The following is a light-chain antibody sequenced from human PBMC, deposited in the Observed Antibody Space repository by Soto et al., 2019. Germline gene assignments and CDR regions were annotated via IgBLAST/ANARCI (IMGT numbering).Light chain of an antibody. CDR2: TAA. CDR3: QKSYSAPTT. V-gene: IGKV1-39*01. CDR1: QTISNY. J-gene: IGKJ4*01. Sequence: DIQMTQSPSSLSASVGDRVTITCRASQTISNYLNWYQQKSGQAPKLLIYTAASLQSGVPSRFSGSGSGTDFTLTITTLQPEDFATYYCQKSYSAPTTFGGGTKVDIK.